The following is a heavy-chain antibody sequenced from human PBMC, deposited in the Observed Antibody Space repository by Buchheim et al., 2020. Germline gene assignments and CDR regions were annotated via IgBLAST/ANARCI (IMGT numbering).Heavy chain of an antibody. CDR2: IYYSGST. CDR1: GGSISSYY. CDR3: ATVYSNYPY. Sequence: QVQLQESGPGLVKPSETLSLTCTVSGGSISSYYWSWIRQPPGKGLEWIGYIYYSGSTNYNPSLKSRVTISVDTSKNQFSLKLSSVTAADTAVYYCATVYSNYPYWGQGTL. D-gene: IGHD4-11*01. J-gene: IGHJ4*02. V-gene: IGHV4-59*08.